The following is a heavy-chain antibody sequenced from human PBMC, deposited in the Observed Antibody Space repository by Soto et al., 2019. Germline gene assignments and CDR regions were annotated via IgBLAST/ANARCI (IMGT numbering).Heavy chain of an antibody. CDR1: GFTFSNAW. V-gene: IGHV3-15*01. CDR2: IKSKTDGGTT. J-gene: IGHJ6*02. D-gene: IGHD3-22*01. Sequence: GGSLRLSCAASGFTFSNAWMSWVRQAPGKGPEWVGRIKSKTDGGTTDYAAPVKGRFTISIDDSKNTLYLQMNSLKTEDTAVYYCTTDTDYYDSSGYYYYYYGMDVWGQGTTVTVS. CDR3: TTDTDYYDSSGYYYYYYGMDV.